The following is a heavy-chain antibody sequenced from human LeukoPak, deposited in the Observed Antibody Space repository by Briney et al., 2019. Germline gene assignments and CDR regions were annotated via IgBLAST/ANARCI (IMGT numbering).Heavy chain of an antibody. CDR3: ARFCGGDCFYYYYYMDV. CDR2: ISSSSDYI. J-gene: IGHJ6*03. CDR1: GFTFSTST. V-gene: IGHV3-21*01. D-gene: IGHD2-21*02. Sequence: GGSLRLSCAASGFTFSTSTMNWVRQAPGKGLEWLSSISSSSDYIYYADSVKGRFTISRDNAKNSLYLQMNSLRAEDTAVYYCARFCGGDCFYYYYYMDVWGKGTTVTVSS.